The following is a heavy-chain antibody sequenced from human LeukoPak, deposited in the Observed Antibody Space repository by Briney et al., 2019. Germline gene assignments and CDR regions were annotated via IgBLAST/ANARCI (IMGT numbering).Heavy chain of an antibody. V-gene: IGHV3-21*01. CDR1: GFTFSSYS. D-gene: IGHD3-10*01. Sequence: PGGSLRLSCAASGFTFSSYSMNWVRQAPGKGLEWVSSISSSSSYIYYADSVKGRFTISRDNAKSSLFLQMYSLRAEDTAVYYCARDLVRGVMEYWGQGTLVTVSS. J-gene: IGHJ4*02. CDR2: ISSSSSYI. CDR3: ARDLVRGVMEY.